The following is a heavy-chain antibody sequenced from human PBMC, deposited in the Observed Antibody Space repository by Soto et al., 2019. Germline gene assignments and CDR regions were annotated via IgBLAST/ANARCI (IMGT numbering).Heavy chain of an antibody. CDR3: ARDRGPQRIAVAGTGIDY. CDR1: GFTFSSYG. CDR2: IWYDGSNK. J-gene: IGHJ4*02. D-gene: IGHD6-19*01. V-gene: IGHV3-33*01. Sequence: QVQLVESGGGVVQPGRSLRLSCAASGFTFSSYGMHWVRQAPGKGLEWVAVIWYDGSNKYYADSVKGRFTISRDNSKNTLYLQMNSLRAEGTAVYYCARDRGPQRIAVAGTGIDYWGQGTLVTVSS.